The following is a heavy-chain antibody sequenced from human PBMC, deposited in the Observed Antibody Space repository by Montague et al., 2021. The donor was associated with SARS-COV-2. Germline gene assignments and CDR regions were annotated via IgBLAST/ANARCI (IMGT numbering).Heavy chain of an antibody. J-gene: IGHJ6*02. Sequence: SVKVSCKASGDTFSSYAFNWVRQAPGQGLEWMGRIIPVLGVTNYAQKFRGRVTVTADKPTSTAYMELSSLRSEDTAVYYCATAPRMITVVRENYHYNYGMDVWGQGTTITVSS. CDR3: ATAPRMITVVRENYHYNYGMDV. CDR1: GDTFSSYA. D-gene: IGHD3-10*01. CDR2: IIPVLGVT. V-gene: IGHV1-69*04.